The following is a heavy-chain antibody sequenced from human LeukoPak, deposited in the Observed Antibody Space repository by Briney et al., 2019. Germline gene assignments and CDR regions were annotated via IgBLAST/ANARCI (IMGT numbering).Heavy chain of an antibody. D-gene: IGHD1-1*01. J-gene: IGHJ2*01. Sequence: SVKVSCKASGGTFSTFTINWVRQAPGQGLEWMGRIILIFNSPTYAQKFQGRVTITADESTSTAYMALSSLTSEDTAVYYCADNSIGYFDLWGRGTLVTVSS. CDR2: IILIFNSP. CDR3: ADNSIGYFDL. CDR1: GGTFSTFT. V-gene: IGHV1-69*13.